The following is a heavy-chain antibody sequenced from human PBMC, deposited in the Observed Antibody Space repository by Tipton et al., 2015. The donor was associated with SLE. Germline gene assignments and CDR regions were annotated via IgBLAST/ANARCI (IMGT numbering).Heavy chain of an antibody. J-gene: IGHJ4*02. CDR2: IFTSGST. CDR3: AYWGPWRDD. D-gene: IGHD7-27*01. Sequence: TLSLTCSVSGGSISRGSNYWTWIRQPAGKGLEWIGRIFTSGSTDYNPSLRSRVTISLDTSKNQFSLELRSVTAADTAVYYCAYWGPWRDDWGQGTLVTVSS. CDR1: GGSISRGSNY. V-gene: IGHV4-61*02.